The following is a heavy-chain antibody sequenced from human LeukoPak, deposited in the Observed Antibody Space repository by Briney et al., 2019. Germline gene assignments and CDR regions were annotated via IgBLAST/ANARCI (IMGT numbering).Heavy chain of an antibody. CDR2: INPNSGGT. V-gene: IGHV1-2*02. CDR3: ARDRSGTSFSFDY. D-gene: IGHD1-1*01. J-gene: IGHJ4*02. Sequence: ASVTVSFTASGYTFTGYYMHWVRQAPGQGLEGMGWINPNSGGTNYAQKFQGRVTMTRDTSISTAYMELSRLRSDDTAVYYCARDRSGTSFSFDYWGQGTLVTVSS. CDR1: GYTFTGYY.